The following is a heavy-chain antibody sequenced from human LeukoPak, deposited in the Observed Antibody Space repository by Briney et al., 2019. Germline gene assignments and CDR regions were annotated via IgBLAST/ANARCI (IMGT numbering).Heavy chain of an antibody. J-gene: IGHJ4*02. CDR3: ARSDEWELPLFYFDH. CDR2: IKQDGSEK. CDR1: GFTFSSYW. D-gene: IGHD1-26*01. Sequence: GGSLRLSCAASGFTFSSYWMSLVRQAPRKGLEWVANIKQDGSEKYYVDSVKGRFTISRDNAKNSLHLQMNSLRAEDTAVYYCARSDEWELPLFYFDHWGQGTQVTVSS. V-gene: IGHV3-7*01.